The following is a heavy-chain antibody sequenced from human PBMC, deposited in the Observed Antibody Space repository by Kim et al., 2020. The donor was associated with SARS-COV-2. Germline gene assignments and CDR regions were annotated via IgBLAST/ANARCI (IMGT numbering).Heavy chain of an antibody. CDR1: GGSISSSSYY. D-gene: IGHD3-22*01. V-gene: IGHV4-39*01. CDR3: ALGDSSGYYDY. J-gene: IGHJ4*02. CDR2: MFYSGNT. Sequence: SETLSLTCTVSGGSISSSSYYWGWIRQPPGKGLEWIGSMFYSGNTYYNPSLKSRVTISVDTSKNQFSLKLSSVTAADTAVYYCALGDSSGYYDYWGQGTL.